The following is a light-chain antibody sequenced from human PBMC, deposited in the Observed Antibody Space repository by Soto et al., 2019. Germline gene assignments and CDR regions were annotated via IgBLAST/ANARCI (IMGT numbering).Light chain of an antibody. CDR1: QTIRGY. V-gene: IGKV1-5*01. CDR3: QQYNSYSQAT. J-gene: IGKJ1*01. Sequence: DIQMTQSPSTLSASVGDRVTITCRASQTIRGYLAWYQQKPGKAPKLLIYDASSLESGVPSRFSGSGSGTEFTLTISSLQPDDFATYYCQQYNSYSQATFGQGTKVDIK. CDR2: DAS.